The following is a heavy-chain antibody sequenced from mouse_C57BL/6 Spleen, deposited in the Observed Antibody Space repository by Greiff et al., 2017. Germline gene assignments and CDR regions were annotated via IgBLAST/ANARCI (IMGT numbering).Heavy chain of an antibody. Sequence: EVQLQQSGPELVKPGASVKISCKASGYTFTDYYMNWVKQSHGKSLEWIGDINPNNGGTSYNQKFKGKATLTVDKSSSTAYMELSSLTSEDSAVYYCARWGYLSYWGQGTLVTVAA. CDR2: INPNNGGT. CDR1: GYTFTDYY. V-gene: IGHV1-26*01. CDR3: ARWGYLSY. D-gene: IGHD5-1*01. J-gene: IGHJ3*01.